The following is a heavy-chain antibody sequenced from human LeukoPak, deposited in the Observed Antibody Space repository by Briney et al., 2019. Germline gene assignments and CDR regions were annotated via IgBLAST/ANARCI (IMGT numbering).Heavy chain of an antibody. V-gene: IGHV4-38-2*01. J-gene: IGHJ4*02. CDR1: GYSVSSGFF. D-gene: IGHD1-1*01. CDR2: IYHNGIT. CDR3: TRGVALSDHGIIDS. Sequence: SETLSLTCAVSGYSVSSGFFWGWIRQPPGKGLEWIATIYHNGITHYNPSLKSRVTISVDTSKNQFSLKVSSVTAADTAVYYCTRGVALSDHGIIDSWGQGTLATVSS.